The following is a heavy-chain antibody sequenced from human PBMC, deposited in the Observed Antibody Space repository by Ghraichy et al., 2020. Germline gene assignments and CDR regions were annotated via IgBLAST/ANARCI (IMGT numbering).Heavy chain of an antibody. CDR3: ARTACSSTSRSAFDI. J-gene: IGHJ3*02. CDR1: GYTFTGYY. CDR2: INPNSGGT. V-gene: IGHV1-2*04. Sequence: ASVKVSCKASGYTFTGYYMHWVRQAPGQGLEWMGWINPNSGGTNYAQKFQGWVTMTRDTSISTAYMELSRLRSDDTAVYYCARTACSSTSRSAFDIWGQGTMVTVSS. D-gene: IGHD2-2*01.